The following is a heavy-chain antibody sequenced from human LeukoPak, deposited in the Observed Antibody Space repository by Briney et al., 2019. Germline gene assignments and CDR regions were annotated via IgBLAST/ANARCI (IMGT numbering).Heavy chain of an antibody. CDR3: ARTYYDFWSGDYFDY. Sequence: GESLKISCKGSGYSFTSYWIGWVRQMPGKGLEWMGIIYPGDSGTRYSPSFQGQVTISADKSISTAYLQWSSLKASDTAMYYCARTYYDFWSGDYFDYWGQGTLVTVSS. CDR1: GYSFTSYW. D-gene: IGHD3-3*01. CDR2: IYPGDSGT. V-gene: IGHV5-51*01. J-gene: IGHJ4*02.